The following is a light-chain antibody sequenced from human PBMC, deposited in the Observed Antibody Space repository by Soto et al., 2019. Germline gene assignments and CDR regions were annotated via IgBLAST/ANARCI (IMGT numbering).Light chain of an antibody. J-gene: IGKJ1*01. CDR3: LQHNTFPWT. V-gene: IGKV1-17*03. Sequence: DIQMTQSPSAMSASVGDRVTITCRASQGINDNLAWFQQKPGQVPKRLIYGAFSLQRGVPSRFSGSGSETEFTLTISSLQPEDFATYYCLQHNTFPWTFGQGTKVEIQ. CDR1: QGINDN. CDR2: GAF.